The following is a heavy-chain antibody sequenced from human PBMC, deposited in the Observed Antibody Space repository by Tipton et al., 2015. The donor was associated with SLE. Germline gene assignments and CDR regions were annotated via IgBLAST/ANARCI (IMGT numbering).Heavy chain of an antibody. CDR2: TSYDGGAK. CDR1: GFTFNTYS. V-gene: IGHV3-30*04. Sequence: SLRLSCAASGFTFNTYSMHWVRQSPGEGLEWVAGTSYDGGAKYYADSVKGRFTISRDNSRNTLFLQMNSLRPEDTAFYYCSGSLTGYYGMDVWGQGTTVSVSS. D-gene: IGHD6-19*01. J-gene: IGHJ6*02. CDR3: SGSLTGYYGMDV.